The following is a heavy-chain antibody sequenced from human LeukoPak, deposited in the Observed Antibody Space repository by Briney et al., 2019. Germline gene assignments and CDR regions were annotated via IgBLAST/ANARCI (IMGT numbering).Heavy chain of an antibody. Sequence: ASVKVSCKASGYTFTIYAMHWVRQAPGQRLEWMGWINAGNGNTKYSQKFQGRVTITRDTSASTAYMELSSLRSEDTAVYYCASCSSTSCYSDAFDIWGQGTMVTVSS. CDR3: ASCSSTSCYSDAFDI. CDR1: GYTFTIYA. V-gene: IGHV1-3*01. D-gene: IGHD2-2*01. J-gene: IGHJ3*02. CDR2: INAGNGNT.